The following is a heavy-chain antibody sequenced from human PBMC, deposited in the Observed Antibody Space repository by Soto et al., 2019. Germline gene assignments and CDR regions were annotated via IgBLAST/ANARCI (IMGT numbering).Heavy chain of an antibody. CDR3: ARPSPIARQAIDY. J-gene: IGHJ4*02. D-gene: IGHD2-21*01. CDR1: GASINMIPSY. Sequence: QLQLRESGPGLLRPSETLSLTCAVSGASINMIPSYWGWIRQPPGRELQWIGGIYNHKRTHYTPSLKGRVTMSVDTSKNQFSLTLTSVTAADTAFYYCARPSPIARQAIDYWGRGILVTVSP. CDR2: IYNHKRT. V-gene: IGHV4-39*01.